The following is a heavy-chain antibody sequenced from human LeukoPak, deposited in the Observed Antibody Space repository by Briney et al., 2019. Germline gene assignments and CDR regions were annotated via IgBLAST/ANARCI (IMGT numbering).Heavy chain of an antibody. Sequence: SETLSLTCTVSGGSISSYYWSWIRQPPGKGLQLIGYISYSGSTNYNPSLNSRATISADTSKNQFSLKLSSVTAADTAVYYCARGKQWLTDWGQGTLVIVSS. CDR3: ARGKQWLTD. CDR2: ISYSGST. D-gene: IGHD6-19*01. V-gene: IGHV4-59*01. J-gene: IGHJ4*02. CDR1: GGSISSYY.